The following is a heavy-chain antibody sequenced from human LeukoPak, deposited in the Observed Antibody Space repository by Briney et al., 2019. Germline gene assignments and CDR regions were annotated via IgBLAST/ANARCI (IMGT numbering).Heavy chain of an antibody. D-gene: IGHD2-15*01. Sequence: AAVKVSCKASGGTFSSYALSWVRQAPGQGLEWMGGIIPIFGTANYAQKFQGRVTITADESTSTAYMELSSLRSEDTAAYYCARAVLVAARGYYYYYMDVWGKGTTVTIS. V-gene: IGHV1-69*13. J-gene: IGHJ6*03. CDR3: ARAVLVAARGYYYYYMDV. CDR2: IIPIFGTA. CDR1: GGTFSSYA.